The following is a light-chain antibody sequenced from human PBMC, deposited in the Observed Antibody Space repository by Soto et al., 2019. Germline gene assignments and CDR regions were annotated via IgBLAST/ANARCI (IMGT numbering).Light chain of an antibody. Sequence: QSVLTQPPSVSAAPGQKITISCSGSSSNIGNNYVSWYQQLPGTASKLLIYDNDRRPSGIPDRFSGSKSGTSATLGITGLQTGDEADYYCGTRDTSLRAYVFGTGTKVTVL. CDR3: GTRDTSLRAYV. CDR1: SSNIGNNY. CDR2: DND. V-gene: IGLV1-51*01. J-gene: IGLJ1*01.